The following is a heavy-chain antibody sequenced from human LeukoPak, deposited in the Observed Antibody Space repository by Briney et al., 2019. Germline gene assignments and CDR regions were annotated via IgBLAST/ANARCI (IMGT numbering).Heavy chain of an antibody. CDR3: ARVGEIVGAT. J-gene: IGHJ4*02. Sequence: SETLSLTCTVSGGSISSSSYYWGWIRQPPGKGLEWIGSIYYSGSTYYNPPLKSRVTISVDTSKNQFSLKLSSVTAADTAVYYCARVGEIVGATWGQGTLVTVSS. CDR2: IYYSGST. CDR1: GGSISSSSYY. D-gene: IGHD1-26*01. V-gene: IGHV4-39*01.